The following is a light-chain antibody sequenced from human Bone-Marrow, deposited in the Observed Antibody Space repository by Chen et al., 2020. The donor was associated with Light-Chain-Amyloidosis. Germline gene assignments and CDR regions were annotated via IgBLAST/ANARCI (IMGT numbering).Light chain of an antibody. CDR2: DDS. J-gene: IGLJ3*02. CDR3: QVWDRSSDRPV. V-gene: IGLV3-21*02. Sequence: SYVLTQPSSVSVAPGQPAPIACGGNNIGSNSVHWYQQTPGQAPLLVVYDDSDRPSGIPERLSGSNSGNTATLTISRVEAGDEADYYCQVWDRSSDRPVFGGGTKLTVL. CDR1: NIGSNS.